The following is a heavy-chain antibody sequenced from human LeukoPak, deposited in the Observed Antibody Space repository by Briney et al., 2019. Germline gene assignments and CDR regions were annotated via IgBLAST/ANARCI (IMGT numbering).Heavy chain of an antibody. V-gene: IGHV4-4*07. CDR1: GGSISSYY. CDR2: IYTSGST. Sequence: SETLSLTCTVSGGSISSYYWSWIRQPAGKGLEWIGRIYTSGSTNYNPSLKSRVTMSVDTSKNQFSLKLSSVTAADTAVYYCARARYTYYYDSRGAFDIWGQGTMVTASS. J-gene: IGHJ3*02. D-gene: IGHD3-22*01. CDR3: ARARYTYYYDSRGAFDI.